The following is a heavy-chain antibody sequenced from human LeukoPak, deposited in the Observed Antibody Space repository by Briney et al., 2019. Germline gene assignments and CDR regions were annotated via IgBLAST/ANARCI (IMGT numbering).Heavy chain of an antibody. CDR1: GFTFSSYA. CDR3: ARGYSYGHTYYYYYYMDV. V-gene: IGHV3-23*01. Sequence: PGGSLRLSCAASGFTFSSYAMSWVRQAPGKGLEWVSAISGSGGSTYYADSVKGRFTISRDNSKNTLYLQMNSLRAEDTAVYYCARGYSYGHTYYYYYYMDVWGKGTTVTVSS. CDR2: ISGSGGST. J-gene: IGHJ6*03. D-gene: IGHD5-18*01.